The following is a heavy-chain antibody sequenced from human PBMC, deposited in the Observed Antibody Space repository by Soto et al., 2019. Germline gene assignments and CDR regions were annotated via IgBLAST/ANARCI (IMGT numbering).Heavy chain of an antibody. J-gene: IGHJ4*02. CDR2: ISAYNGNT. CDR3: ARDRRSGSYLPFDY. D-gene: IGHD1-26*01. CDR1: GYTFTSYA. V-gene: IGHV1-18*01. Sequence: QVQLVQSGAEVKKPGASVKVSCKASGYTFTSYAISWVRQAPGQGLEWMGWISAYNGNTNYAQKLQGRVTMTTDTXXSTAYMELRSLSSDDTAVYYCARDRRSGSYLPFDYWGQGTLVTVSS.